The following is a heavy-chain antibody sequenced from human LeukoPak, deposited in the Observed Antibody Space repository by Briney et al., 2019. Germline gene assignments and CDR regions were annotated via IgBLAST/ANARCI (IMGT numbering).Heavy chain of an antibody. V-gene: IGHV3-21*01. Sequence: PGGSVRLSCAASGFTFSSYSMNWVRQAPGKGLEWVSSISSSNSYIYYADSVKGRFTISRDNAKNSLYLQMNSLRAEDTAVYYCARPHYGPYDAFDIWGQGTMVTVSS. CDR3: ARPHYGPYDAFDI. CDR2: ISSSNSYI. D-gene: IGHD3-10*01. J-gene: IGHJ3*02. CDR1: GFTFSSYS.